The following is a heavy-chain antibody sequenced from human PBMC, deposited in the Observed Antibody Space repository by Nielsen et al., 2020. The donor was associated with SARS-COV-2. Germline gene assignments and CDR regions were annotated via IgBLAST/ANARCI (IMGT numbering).Heavy chain of an antibody. V-gene: IGHV1-24*01. D-gene: IGHD2-15*01. J-gene: IGHJ5*02. CDR1: GYTFINLY. CDR2: FDPEDGET. Sequence: ASVKVSCKASGYTFINLYMHWVRQAPGKGLEWMGGFDPEDGETIYAQKFQGRVTMTEDTSTDTAYMELSSLRSEDTAVYYCATGPVSGINWFDPWGQGTLVTVSS. CDR3: ATGPVSGINWFDP.